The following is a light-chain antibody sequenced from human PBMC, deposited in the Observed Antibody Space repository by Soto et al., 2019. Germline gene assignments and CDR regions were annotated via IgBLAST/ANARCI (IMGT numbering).Light chain of an antibody. Sequence: EIVLTQSPATLSLSPGERATLSCRASQSVSSYLAWYQQKPGQAPRLLIYDASNRATGIPGTFSGSGSGTDFPLTISSLEPEYFAVYYCQQRSNWPPVTFGQGTKLEIK. V-gene: IGKV3-11*01. CDR3: QQRSNWPPVT. J-gene: IGKJ2*01. CDR1: QSVSSY. CDR2: DAS.